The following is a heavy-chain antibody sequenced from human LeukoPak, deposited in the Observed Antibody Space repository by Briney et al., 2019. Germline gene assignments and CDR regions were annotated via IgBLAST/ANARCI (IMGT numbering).Heavy chain of an antibody. CDR2: ISSSGST. J-gene: IGHJ4*02. Sequence: SETLSLTCTVSGDSISSGDYYWSWIRQPAGKGLEWIGRISSSGSTNYNPSLKSRVTISVDTSKNQFSLKLSSVTAADTAVYYCARSLRFGAFRWGQGTLVTVSS. D-gene: IGHD3-10*01. V-gene: IGHV4-61*02. CDR3: ARSLRFGAFR. CDR1: GDSISSGDYY.